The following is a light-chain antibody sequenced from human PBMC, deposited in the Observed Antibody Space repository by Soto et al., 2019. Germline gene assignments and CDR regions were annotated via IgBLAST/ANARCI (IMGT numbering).Light chain of an antibody. CDR2: EVS. CDR1: SSDVGGYNY. J-gene: IGLJ1*01. Sequence: QSVLTQPPCASVSPGQSLTISCTGTSSDVGGYNYVSWYQHHPGKAPKLMIYEVSDRPSGVSNRFSGSKSGNTASLTISGLQAEDEADYYCSSYTGSNIRYVFGTGTKVTVL. V-gene: IGLV2-14*01. CDR3: SSYTGSNIRYV.